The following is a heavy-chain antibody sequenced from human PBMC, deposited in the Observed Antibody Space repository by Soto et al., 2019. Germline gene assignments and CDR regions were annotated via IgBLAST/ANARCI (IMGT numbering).Heavy chain of an antibody. Sequence: QVQLVQSGAEVEKPGASVRVSCKASGYAFTSYDVNWVRQATGQGLEWMGWMNPDSGNTGYAQRFQGRVTMTRDRSTSTAYMELRTLGSEDTAVYYCASGQSIWGNYYYGLDVWGQGTTVIVSS. D-gene: IGHD7-27*01. CDR2: MNPDSGNT. J-gene: IGHJ6*02. V-gene: IGHV1-8*01. CDR3: ASGQSIWGNYYYGLDV. CDR1: GYAFTSYD.